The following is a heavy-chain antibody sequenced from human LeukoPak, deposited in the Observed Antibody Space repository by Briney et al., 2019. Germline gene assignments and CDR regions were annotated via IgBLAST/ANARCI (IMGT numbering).Heavy chain of an antibody. Sequence: GGSLRLSCAASGFTFSSYWMHWVRQAPGKGLVWVSRIDTDGSSTSYADSVKGRFTISRDNAKNTLYLQMSSLRAEDTAVYYCILAAAGTEFDSWGQGRVVTVSS. J-gene: IGHJ4*02. D-gene: IGHD6-13*01. CDR2: IDTDGSST. CDR1: GFTFSSYW. V-gene: IGHV3-74*01. CDR3: ILAAAGTEFDS.